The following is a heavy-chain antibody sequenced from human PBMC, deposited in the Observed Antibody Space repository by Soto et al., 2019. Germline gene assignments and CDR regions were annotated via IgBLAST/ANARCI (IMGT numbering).Heavy chain of an antibody. V-gene: IGHV1-69*02. J-gene: IGHJ4*02. D-gene: IGHD3-22*01. CDR1: GGTFSSYT. CDR2: IIPILGIA. Sequence: SVKVSCKASGGTFSSYTISWVRQAPGQGLEWMGRIIPILGIANYAQKFQGRVTITADKSTSTAYMELSSLRSEDTAVYYCAKHHLYYYDSSGYNPPGYYFDYWGQGTLVPVSS. CDR3: AKHHLYYYDSSGYNPPGYYFDY.